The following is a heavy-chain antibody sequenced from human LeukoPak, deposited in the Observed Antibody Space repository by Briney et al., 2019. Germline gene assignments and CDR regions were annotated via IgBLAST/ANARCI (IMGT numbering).Heavy chain of an antibody. V-gene: IGHV3-53*01. CDR3: ARANLLVVPAAIGY. Sequence: GSNYYADSVKGRFTISRDNSKNTLYLQMNSLRAEDTAVYYCARANLLVVPAAIGYWGQGTLVTVSS. D-gene: IGHD2-2*02. CDR2: GSN. J-gene: IGHJ4*02.